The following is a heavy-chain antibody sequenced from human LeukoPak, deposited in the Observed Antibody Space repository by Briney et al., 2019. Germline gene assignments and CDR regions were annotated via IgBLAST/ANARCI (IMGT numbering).Heavy chain of an antibody. Sequence: GGSLRLSCAASEFSAGSNYMTWVRQATGKGLEWVSVIYSGGSTYYADSVKGRFTISRDNSKNTLYLQMNSLRAEDTAVYYCARGARYSGYDYYYYYYMDVWGKGTTVTISS. V-gene: IGHV3-53*01. CDR2: IYSGGST. CDR1: EFSAGSNY. CDR3: ARGARYSGYDYYYYYYMDV. J-gene: IGHJ6*03. D-gene: IGHD5-12*01.